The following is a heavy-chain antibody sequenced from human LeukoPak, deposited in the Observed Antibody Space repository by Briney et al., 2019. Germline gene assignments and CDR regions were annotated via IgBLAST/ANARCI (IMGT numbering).Heavy chain of an antibody. D-gene: IGHD2-2*01. Sequence: PGGSLRLSCAASGFTFSAFGMHWVRQAPGKGLEWVAVISYDGSYEYLAESVKGRFTISRDDSKNTLYLQINSLRAEDTAMYYCAKEENTAANSWGQGTLVSVSS. CDR1: GFTFSAFG. J-gene: IGHJ4*02. CDR3: AKEENTAANS. CDR2: ISYDGSYE. V-gene: IGHV3-30*18.